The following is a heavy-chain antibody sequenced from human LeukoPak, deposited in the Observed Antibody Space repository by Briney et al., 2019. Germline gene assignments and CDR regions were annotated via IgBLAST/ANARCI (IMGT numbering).Heavy chain of an antibody. CDR3: ARDALYGSGRYDY. CDR2: IYSGGGT. V-gene: IGHV3-66*01. CDR1: GFTFSSYW. J-gene: IGHJ4*02. D-gene: IGHD3-10*01. Sequence: GVSLRLSCAASGFTFSSYWMHWVRQAPGKGLVWVSVIYSGGGTYYADSVKGRFTISRDTSKNTLYLQMNSLRAEDTAVYYCARDALYGSGRYDYWGQGTLVTVSS.